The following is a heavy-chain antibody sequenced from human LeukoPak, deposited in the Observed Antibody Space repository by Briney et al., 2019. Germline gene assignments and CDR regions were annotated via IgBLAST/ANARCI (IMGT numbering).Heavy chain of an antibody. CDR3: ARDPEWFFWFDP. CDR1: GFTFSSYW. V-gene: IGHV3-74*01. D-gene: IGHD3-3*01. CDR2: INSDGSST. Sequence: PGGSLRLSCAASGFTFSSYWMHWVRQAPGKGLVWVSRINSDGSSTSYADSVKGRFTISKDNAKNTLYVQMNSLRAEDTAVYYCARDPEWFFWFDPWGQGTLVTVSS. J-gene: IGHJ5*02.